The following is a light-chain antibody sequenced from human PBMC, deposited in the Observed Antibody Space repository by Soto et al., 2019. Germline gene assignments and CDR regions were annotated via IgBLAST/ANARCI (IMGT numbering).Light chain of an antibody. V-gene: IGLV2-8*01. CDR1: SSDVGGYNY. CDR3: SSYAGSNKRVV. CDR2: EVS. Sequence: QSALTQPPSASGSPGQSVTISCTGTSSDVGGYNYVSWYQQHPGKAPKLMIYEVSKRPSGVPDRFSGSKSGNTASLTVSGLQAEDAADYYCSSYAGSNKRVVFGGGTQLTVL. J-gene: IGLJ2*01.